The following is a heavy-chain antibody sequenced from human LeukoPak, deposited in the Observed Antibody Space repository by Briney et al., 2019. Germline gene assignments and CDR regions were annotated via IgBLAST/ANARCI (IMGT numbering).Heavy chain of an antibody. CDR2: ISGSGGST. CDR3: AKGDTAMEYNWFDP. CDR1: GFAFSGSA. Sequence: GGSLRLSCTASGFAFSGSAMHWVRQAPGKGLEWVSAISGSGGSTYYADSVKGRFTISRDNSKNTLYLQMNSLRAEDTAVYYCAKGDTAMEYNWFDPWGQGTLVTVSS. D-gene: IGHD5-18*01. J-gene: IGHJ5*02. V-gene: IGHV3-23*01.